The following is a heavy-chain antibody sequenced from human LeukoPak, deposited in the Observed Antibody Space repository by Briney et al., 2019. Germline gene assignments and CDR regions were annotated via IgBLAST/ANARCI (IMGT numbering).Heavy chain of an antibody. J-gene: IGHJ4*02. D-gene: IGHD4-17*01. V-gene: IGHV3-23*01. CDR3: ARGHGDYYPGNFVAY. CDR1: GFTFNNYA. Sequence: GGSLRLSCVASGFTFNNYAMSWVRQAPGKGLEWVSTIRGSGDTTFYAESVKGRFTLSRDNSNNTLSLQMNSLRADDTAIYYCARGHGDYYPGNFVAYWGQGTLVTVSS. CDR2: IRGSGDTT.